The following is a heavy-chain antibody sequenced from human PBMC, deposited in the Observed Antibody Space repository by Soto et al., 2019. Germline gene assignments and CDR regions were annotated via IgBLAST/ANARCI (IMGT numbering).Heavy chain of an antibody. CDR3: AKLVLRFLVFSGVTPYFVH. V-gene: IGHV3-23*01. J-gene: IGHJ4*02. CDR2: ISGSGGST. D-gene: IGHD3-3*01. Sequence: GALRLSCAASGFTFSSYAMSWVRQAPGKGLEWVSAISGSGGSTYYADSVKGRFTISRDNSKNTLYLQMNSLRAEDTAVYYCAKLVLRFLVFSGVTPYFVHWGQGRRVTV. CDR1: GFTFSSYA.